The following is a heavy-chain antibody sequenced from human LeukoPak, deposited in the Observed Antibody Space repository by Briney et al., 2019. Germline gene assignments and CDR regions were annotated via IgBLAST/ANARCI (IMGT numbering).Heavy chain of an antibody. J-gene: IGHJ6*04. CDR3: AKDHLYCSGGSCYSYYYGMDV. D-gene: IGHD2-15*01. CDR1: GFTFSSYV. V-gene: IGHV3-30*18. CDR2: ISYDGSNK. Sequence: GRSLRLSCATSGFTFSSYVMHWVRQAPRKGLAWVAVISYDGSNKYYADSVKGRFTISRDNSKNTLYLQMNSLRAEDTAVYYCAKDHLYCSGGSCYSYYYGMDVWGKGTTVTVSS.